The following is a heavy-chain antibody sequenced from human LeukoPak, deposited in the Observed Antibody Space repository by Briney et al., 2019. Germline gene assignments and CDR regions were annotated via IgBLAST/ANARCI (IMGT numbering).Heavy chain of an antibody. J-gene: IGHJ4*02. CDR1: GGPIGTYY. D-gene: IGHD1/OR15-1a*01. CDR3: ARDRHWTNDWVFDS. CDR2: IYYNGYT. Sequence: PSETLSLTCTVSGGPIGTYYWSWIRQPPGKGLEWIGYIYYNGYTDYNPSLKSRVTISIHTSKNQFSLNLSSVTAADTAVYYCARDRHWTNDWVFDSWGQGTLVTVSS. V-gene: IGHV4-59*01.